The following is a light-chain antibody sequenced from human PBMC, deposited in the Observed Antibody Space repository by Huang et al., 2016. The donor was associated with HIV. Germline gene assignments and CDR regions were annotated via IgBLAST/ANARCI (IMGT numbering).Light chain of an antibody. Sequence: EIVMTQSPATLSVSPGERATLSCRASQTVGSNLAWYQQKPGQSPRLLIYSASITATGIPARFSGSGSGTQFTRSISSLQSGDFAVYYCQQYNNWPPITFGQGTRLEIK. V-gene: IGKV3-15*01. CDR3: QQYNNWPPIT. CDR1: QTVGSN. CDR2: SAS. J-gene: IGKJ5*01.